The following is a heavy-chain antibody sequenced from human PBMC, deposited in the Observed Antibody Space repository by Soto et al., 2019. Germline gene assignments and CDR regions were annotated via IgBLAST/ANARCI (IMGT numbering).Heavy chain of an antibody. V-gene: IGHV1-3*01. J-gene: IGHJ4*02. CDR3: ARDLAYYDILTGYYMKQNFDY. CDR1: GYTFTSYA. D-gene: IGHD3-9*01. Sequence: ASVKVSCKASGYTFTSYAMHWVRQAPGQRLEWMGWINAGNGNTKYSQKFQGRVTITRDTSASTAYMELSSLRSEDTAVYYCARDLAYYDILTGYYMKQNFDYWGQGXLVTVYS. CDR2: INAGNGNT.